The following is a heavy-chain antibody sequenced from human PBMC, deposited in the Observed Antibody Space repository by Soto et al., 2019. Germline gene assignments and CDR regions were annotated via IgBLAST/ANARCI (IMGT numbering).Heavy chain of an antibody. CDR3: ASRVGATIAAFYFES. J-gene: IGHJ4*02. CDR2: IIPMFATA. D-gene: IGHD1-26*01. Sequence: QVQLVQSGAEVKKPGSSVKVSCKTSGGTFSNNAISWVRQAPGQGLEWMGGIIPMFATANYAQKFQGRVTITADESTSTAYMERSSLRSEDTAVYYCASRVGATIAAFYFESWGQGTLVTVSS. V-gene: IGHV1-69*12. CDR1: GGTFSNNA.